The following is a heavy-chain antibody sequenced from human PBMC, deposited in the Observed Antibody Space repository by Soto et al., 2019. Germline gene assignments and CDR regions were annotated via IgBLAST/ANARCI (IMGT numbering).Heavy chain of an antibody. CDR1: GFTFDDYA. CDR2: ISWNSGSI. Sequence: GGSLRLSCAASGFTFDDYAMHWVRQAPGKGLEWVSGISWNSGSIGYADSVKGRFTISRDNAKNSLHLQMNSLRAEDTALYYCAKVVSMIVRGDAFDIWGQGTMVTVSS. CDR3: AKVVSMIVRGDAFDI. J-gene: IGHJ3*02. V-gene: IGHV3-9*01. D-gene: IGHD3-22*01.